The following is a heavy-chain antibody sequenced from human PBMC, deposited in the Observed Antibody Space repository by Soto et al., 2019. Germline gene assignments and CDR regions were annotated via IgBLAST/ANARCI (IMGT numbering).Heavy chain of an antibody. V-gene: IGHV4-31*03. J-gene: IGHJ4*02. CDR2: IYYSGST. Sequence: SETLSLTCTVSGGSISSGGFYWSWIRQHPGKGPEWIGYIYYSGSTYYNPSLESRVTISVDTSENQFSLKLSSVTAADTAVYYCARRYSNSGDGFDYWGQGALVTVSS. CDR3: ARRYSNSGDGFDY. CDR1: GGSISSGGFY. D-gene: IGHD4-4*01.